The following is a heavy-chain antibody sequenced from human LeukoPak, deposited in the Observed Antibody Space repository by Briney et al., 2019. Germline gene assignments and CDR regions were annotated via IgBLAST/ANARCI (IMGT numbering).Heavy chain of an antibody. V-gene: IGHV3-23*01. CDR2: ISGSGGST. CDR3: AKDPRITIPYGMDV. CDR1: GFTFSSYA. D-gene: IGHD3-9*01. J-gene: IGHJ6*02. Sequence: GGSLRLSCAASGFTFSSYAMSWVRQAPGKGPEWVSAISGSGGSTYYADSVKGRFTISRDNSKNTLYLQMNSLRAEDTAVYYCAKDPRITIPYGMDVWGQGTTVTVSS.